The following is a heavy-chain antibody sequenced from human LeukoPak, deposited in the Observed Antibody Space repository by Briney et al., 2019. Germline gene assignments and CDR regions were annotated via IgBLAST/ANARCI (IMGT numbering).Heavy chain of an antibody. V-gene: IGHV3-30-3*01. CDR2: VLYDGSNK. CDR1: GFTFSSYA. Sequence: GGSLRLSCVASGFTFSSYAMHWVRQAPGKGLEWGAVVLYDGSNKYYADSVKGRFTISRDNSKNTLYLQMNSLRAEDTAVYYCARERRSLTMIVVVITTGPYYFDYWGQGTLVTVSS. CDR3: ARERRSLTMIVVVITTGPYYFDY. J-gene: IGHJ4*02. D-gene: IGHD3-22*01.